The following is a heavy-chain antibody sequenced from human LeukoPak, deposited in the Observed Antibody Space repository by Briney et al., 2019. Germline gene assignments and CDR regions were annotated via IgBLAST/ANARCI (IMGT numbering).Heavy chain of an antibody. CDR1: GFTFSSYS. D-gene: IGHD3-3*01. V-gene: IGHV3-21*01. Sequence: PGGSLRLSCAASGFTFSSYSMNWVRQAPGKGLEWVSSISSSSSYIYYADSVKGRFTISRDNAKNSLYLQMNSLRAEDTAVYYCARDSHYDFWRGPPSSRWGQGTLVTVSS. J-gene: IGHJ4*02. CDR3: ARDSHYDFWRGPPSSR. CDR2: ISSSSSYI.